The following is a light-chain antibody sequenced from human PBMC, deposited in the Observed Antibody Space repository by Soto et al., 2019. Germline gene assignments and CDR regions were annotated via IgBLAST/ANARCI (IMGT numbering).Light chain of an antibody. Sequence: EKVMTQSPATLSVSPGERATLSCRASQSVGIKLGWYQQKPGQAPRLLIYDASTRAAGIPARFSGSGSGTKFSLPIISRQSYDDSVYYCHQYNDWPTWTFGQGTKVDVK. CDR3: HQYNDWPTWT. J-gene: IGKJ1*01. CDR2: DAS. CDR1: QSVGIK. V-gene: IGKV3-15*01.